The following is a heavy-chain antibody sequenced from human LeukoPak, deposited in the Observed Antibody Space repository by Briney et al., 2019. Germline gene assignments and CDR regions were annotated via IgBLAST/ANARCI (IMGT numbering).Heavy chain of an antibody. J-gene: IGHJ6*03. V-gene: IGHV1-18*01. Sequence: ASVRVSCKTSNYTFTNYGISWVRQAPGQGLEWMGWISGFNYNTKYAQKFQGRVTMTTDTSTSTVFMELRSLRSDDTAVYYCARDFYIVEVPVSSAYYMDFWGKGTTVTVTS. CDR1: NYTFTNYG. CDR3: ARDFYIVEVPVSSAYYMDF. D-gene: IGHD2-2*01. CDR2: ISGFNYNT.